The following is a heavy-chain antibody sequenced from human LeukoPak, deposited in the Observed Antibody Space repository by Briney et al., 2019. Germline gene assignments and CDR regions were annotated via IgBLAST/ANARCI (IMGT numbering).Heavy chain of an antibody. Sequence: SETLSLTCTVSGGSISSYYWSWIQQPPGKGLEWIGYLYYSGNTNYNPSLKSRVTMSVDTSKNQFSLKLSSVTAADTAVYYCARVLTYYDILTGYSPYNWFDPWGQGTPVTVSS. J-gene: IGHJ5*02. D-gene: IGHD3-9*01. CDR3: ARVLTYYDILTGYSPYNWFDP. CDR1: GGSISSYY. CDR2: LYYSGNT. V-gene: IGHV4-59*01.